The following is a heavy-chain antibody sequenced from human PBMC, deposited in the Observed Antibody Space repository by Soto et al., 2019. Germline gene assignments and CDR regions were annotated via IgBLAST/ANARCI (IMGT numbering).Heavy chain of an antibody. V-gene: IGHV5-10-1*01. CDR3: ARPLRGYSGYDDDY. J-gene: IGHJ4*02. CDR1: GYSFAVYW. D-gene: IGHD5-12*01. Sequence: GESLDISCKGSGYSFAVYWITWVRHMPGKGLEWMGRIDPSDSQTYYSPSCRGHVTISADKSISTAYLQWSSLKASDTAMYYCARPLRGYSGYDDDYWGQGTLVTVSS. CDR2: IDPSDSQT.